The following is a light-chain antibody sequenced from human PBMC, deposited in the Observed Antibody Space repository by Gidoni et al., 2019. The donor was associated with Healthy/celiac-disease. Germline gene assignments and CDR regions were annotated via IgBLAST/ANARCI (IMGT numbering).Light chain of an antibody. J-gene: IGKJ1*01. V-gene: IGKV1-39*01. CDR2: AAS. CDR3: QQGYSTRWT. Sequence: DIQMSLSPSSLSASVGDRVTITCRASQSISSYLNWYQQKPGKAPKLLIYAASSLQSGVPSRFSGSGSGTDFTLTISSLQPEDVATYYCQQGYSTRWTFGQGTKVEIK. CDR1: QSISSY.